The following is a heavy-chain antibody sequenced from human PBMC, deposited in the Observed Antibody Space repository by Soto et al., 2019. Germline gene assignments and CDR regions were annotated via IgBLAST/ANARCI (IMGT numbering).Heavy chain of an antibody. V-gene: IGHV4-31*03. Sequence: SETLSLTCTVSGGSISSGGYYWGWIRQHPGKGLEWIGYIYYSGSTSYNPSLKSRLTISGDTSKNQFSLKLSSVTAADTAVYYCASTKERGIAAAGPHYYYYYGMDVWGQGTTVTV. CDR3: ASTKERGIAAAGPHYYYYYGMDV. D-gene: IGHD6-13*01. CDR2: IYYSGST. CDR1: GGSISSGGYY. J-gene: IGHJ6*02.